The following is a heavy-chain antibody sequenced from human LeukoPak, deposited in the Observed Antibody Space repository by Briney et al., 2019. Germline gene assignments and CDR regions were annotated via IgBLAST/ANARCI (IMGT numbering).Heavy chain of an antibody. J-gene: IGHJ5*02. CDR3: ARGYNWFDP. V-gene: IGHV4-34*01. CDR1: GGSISSYY. CDR2: INHSGST. Sequence: SETLSLTCTVSGGSISSYYWSWIRQPPGKGLEWIGEINHSGSTNYNPSLKSRVTISVDTSKNQFSLKLSSVTAADTAVYYCARGYNWFDPWGQGTLVTVSS.